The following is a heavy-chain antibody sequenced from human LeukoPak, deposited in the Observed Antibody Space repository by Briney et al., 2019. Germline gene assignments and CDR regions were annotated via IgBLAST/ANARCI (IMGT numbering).Heavy chain of an antibody. J-gene: IGHJ4*02. CDR3: AKSGLSRFDY. CDR1: GFIFSNYG. CDR2: VSGSGGNT. D-gene: IGHD4/OR15-4a*01. Sequence: GRSLRLSCAASGFIFSNYGMHWVRQAPGKGLEWVSSVSGSGGNTHYADSVKGRFTISRDNSKNTLSLQMNSLRAEDTAVYYCAKSGLSRFDYWGQGTLVTVSS. V-gene: IGHV3-23*01.